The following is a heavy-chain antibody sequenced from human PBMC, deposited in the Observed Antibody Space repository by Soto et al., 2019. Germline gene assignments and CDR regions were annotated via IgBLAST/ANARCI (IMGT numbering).Heavy chain of an antibody. V-gene: IGHV1-8*01. Sequence: QVQLVQSGAEVKKPGASVKVSCKASGYTFTSYDINWVRQATGQGLEWMGWMNPNSGNTGYAQKFQGRVTMTRNTSISTAYRELSSLRSEDTAVYYCARGSGFGGWIMITFGGVYYFDYWGQGTLVTVSS. CDR1: GYTFTSYD. CDR2: MNPNSGNT. J-gene: IGHJ4*02. CDR3: ARGSGFGGWIMITFGGVYYFDY. D-gene: IGHD3-16*01.